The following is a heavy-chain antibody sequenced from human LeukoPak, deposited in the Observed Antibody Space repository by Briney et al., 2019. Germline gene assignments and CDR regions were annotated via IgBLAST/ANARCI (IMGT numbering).Heavy chain of an antibody. CDR1: GYTFTSYG. V-gene: IGHV1-18*01. CDR3: ARVGGSNPYYHYYYYMDV. D-gene: IGHD4-11*01. Sequence: ASVKVSCKASGYTFTSYGISWVRQAPGQGLEWMGRISAYNGNTNYAQKLQGRVTMTTDTSTSTAYMELRSLRSDDTAVYYCARVGGSNPYYHYYYYMDVWGKGTTVTVSS. J-gene: IGHJ6*03. CDR2: ISAYNGNT.